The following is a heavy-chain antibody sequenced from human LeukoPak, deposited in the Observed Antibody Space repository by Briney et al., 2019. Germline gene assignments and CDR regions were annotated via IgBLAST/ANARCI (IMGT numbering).Heavy chain of an antibody. CDR1: GGSISSSSYY. D-gene: IGHD3-10*01. J-gene: IGHJ6*03. Sequence: SETLSLTCTVSGGSISSSSYYWGWLRQPPGKGLEWIGSIYYSGSTYYNPSLKSRVTISVDTSKNQFSLKLGSVTAADTAVYYCASHRSGYYYYYMDVWGKGTTVTVSS. V-gene: IGHV4-39*01. CDR3: ASHRSGYYYYYMDV. CDR2: IYYSGST.